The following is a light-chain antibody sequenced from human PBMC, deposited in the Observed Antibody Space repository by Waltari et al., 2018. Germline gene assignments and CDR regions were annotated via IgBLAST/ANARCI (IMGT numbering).Light chain of an antibody. CDR2: DVR. CDR1: SSDVGAYNY. Sequence: QSALTQPASVSASPGQSITIPCTGTSSDVGAYNYASWYQQHPGKTPKLIIYDVRIRPSGVSNRFSGSKSGNTASLTISGLQADDEADYYCSSSTSSTTRVFGGGTRLTVL. V-gene: IGLV2-14*03. CDR3: SSSTSSTTRV. J-gene: IGLJ3*02.